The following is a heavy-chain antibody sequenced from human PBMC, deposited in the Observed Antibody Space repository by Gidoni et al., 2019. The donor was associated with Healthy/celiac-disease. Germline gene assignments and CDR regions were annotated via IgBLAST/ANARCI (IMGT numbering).Heavy chain of an antibody. J-gene: IGHJ6*02. V-gene: IGHV3-9*01. CDR2: ISWNSGSI. Sequence: EVQLVESGGGLVPPGRSLRLSRAASGFTFDDYAMHCVRPAPGKGLEWVSGISWNSGSIGYADSVKGRFTISRDNAKNSLYLQMNSLRAEDTALYYCAKDSPDYYGMDVWGQGTTVTVSS. CDR1: GFTFDDYA. CDR3: AKDSPDYYGMDV.